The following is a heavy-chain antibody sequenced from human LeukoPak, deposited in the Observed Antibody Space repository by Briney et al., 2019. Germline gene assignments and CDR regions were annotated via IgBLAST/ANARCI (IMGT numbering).Heavy chain of an antibody. CDR1: GDSINSYY. D-gene: IGHD2-15*01. CDR2: IHYGGST. V-gene: IGHV4-59*01. Sequence: SETLSLTYTVSGDSINSYYRPWIRQPPGKGLEWMGFIHYGGSTNYNPSLKSRVTISIETSKTQFSLKLNSVTAADTAVYFCVRLGRCSGGHCLDDYWGQGTLVTVSS. J-gene: IGHJ4*02. CDR3: VRLGRCSGGHCLDDY.